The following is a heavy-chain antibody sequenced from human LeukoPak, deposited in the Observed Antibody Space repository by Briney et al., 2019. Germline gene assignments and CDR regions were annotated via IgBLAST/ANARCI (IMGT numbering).Heavy chain of an antibody. CDR2: IYYSGST. V-gene: IGHV4-59*01. D-gene: IGHD6-13*01. J-gene: IGHJ4*02. Sequence: SETLSLTCTVSGGSISSYYWSWIRQPPGKGLERIGYIYYSGSTNYNPSLMSRVTISVDTSNNQFSLKLSSVTAADTAVYYCARGRYGAAGTDYWGQGTLVTVSS. CDR3: ARGRYGAAGTDY. CDR1: GGSISSYY.